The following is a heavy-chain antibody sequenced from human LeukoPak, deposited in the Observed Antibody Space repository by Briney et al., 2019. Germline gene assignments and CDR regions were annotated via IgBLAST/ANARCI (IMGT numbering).Heavy chain of an antibody. V-gene: IGHV3-7*01. Sequence: GGSLRLSCDASGFTFSTSWMSWVRQAPGKGLEWVANIKEDGTQIYYMDSVKGRFTISRDNAKNSLYLQMNSLRAEDTAVYYCARDGRPLDYWGQGTLVTVS. CDR2: IKEDGTQI. CDR3: ARDGRPLDY. CDR1: GFTFSTSW. D-gene: IGHD1-26*01. J-gene: IGHJ4*02.